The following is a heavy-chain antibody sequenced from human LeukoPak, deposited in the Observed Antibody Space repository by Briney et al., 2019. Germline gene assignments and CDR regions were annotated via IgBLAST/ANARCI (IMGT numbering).Heavy chain of an antibody. CDR2: ISASGGST. V-gene: IGHV3-23*01. CDR1: GFTFSSYA. CDR3: ANDGASTHPRYFSHGGS. Sequence: GGSLRLSCAASGFTFSSYAMSWVRQAPGKGLEWVSAISASGGSTYYADSVKGRFTISRDNSKNTLYLQMNSLRAEDTAVYYCANDGASTHPRYFSHGGSWGQGTLVTVSS. D-gene: IGHD2-15*01. J-gene: IGHJ4*02.